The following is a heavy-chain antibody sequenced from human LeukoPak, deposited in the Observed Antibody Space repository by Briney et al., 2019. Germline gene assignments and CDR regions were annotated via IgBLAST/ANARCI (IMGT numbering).Heavy chain of an antibody. CDR3: AKDSNSRYCSSTSCPPGYFDY. CDR2: ISYDGSNK. V-gene: IGHV3-30*18. CDR1: GVTFRSYG. Sequence: GGSLRLSCAASGVTFRSYGMHWVRQAPGKGLEWVAVISYDGSNKYYADSVKGRFTISRDNSKNTLYLQMNSLRAEDTAVYYCAKDSNSRYCSSTSCPPGYFDYWGQGTLVTVSS. D-gene: IGHD2-2*01. J-gene: IGHJ4*02.